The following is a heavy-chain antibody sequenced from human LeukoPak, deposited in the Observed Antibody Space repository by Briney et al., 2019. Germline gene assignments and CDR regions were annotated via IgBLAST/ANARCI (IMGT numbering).Heavy chain of an antibody. Sequence: GSSVKVSCKASRGTFSSYAISWVRQAPGQELEWMGGIIPIFCTANFAQKFQGRVTITADKPTSIAYMELSSLRSEDTAVYYCARSSDLDCSGGSCYFYYYYYMDVWGKGTTVTVSS. CDR3: ARSSDLDCSGGSCYFYYYYYMDV. D-gene: IGHD2-15*01. J-gene: IGHJ6*03. CDR1: RGTFSSYA. V-gene: IGHV1-69*06. CDR2: IIPIFCTA.